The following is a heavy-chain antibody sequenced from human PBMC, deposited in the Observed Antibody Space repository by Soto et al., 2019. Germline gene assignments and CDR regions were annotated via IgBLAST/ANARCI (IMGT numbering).Heavy chain of an antibody. CDR1: GGTFSSYA. J-gene: IGHJ5*02. CDR3: ARELPPRYAYNWFDP. D-gene: IGHD3-9*01. CDR2: IIPIFGTA. Sequence: SVKASCKASGGTFSSYAISWVRQAPGQGLEWMGGIIPIFGTANYAQKFQGRVTITADKSTSTAYMELSSLRSEDTAVYYCARELPPRYAYNWFDPWGQGTLVTVSS. V-gene: IGHV1-69*06.